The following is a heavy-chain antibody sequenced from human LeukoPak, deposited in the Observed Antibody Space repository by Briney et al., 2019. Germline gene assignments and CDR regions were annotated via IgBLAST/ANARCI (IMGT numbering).Heavy chain of an antibody. V-gene: IGHV1-2*02. D-gene: IGHD3-10*01. CDR3: ARTPIAHYYGSGFNSDY. CDR1: GYTFTGYY. J-gene: IGHJ4*02. CDR2: INPNSGGT. Sequence: GASVKVSCKASGYTFTGYYMHWVRQAPGQGLEWMGWINPNSGGTNYAQKFQGRVTMTRDTSISTAYMELSRLRSDDTAVYYCARTPIAHYYGSGFNSDYWGQGTLVTVSS.